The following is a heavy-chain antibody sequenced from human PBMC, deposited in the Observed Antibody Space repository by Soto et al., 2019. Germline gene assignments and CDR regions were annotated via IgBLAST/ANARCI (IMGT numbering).Heavy chain of an antibody. CDR1: GFTFSSYG. V-gene: IGHV3-30*18. J-gene: IGHJ6*02. CDR3: AKDLRSWYYYYYGMDV. D-gene: IGHD6-13*01. CDR2: ISYDGSNK. Sequence: GGSLRLSCAASGFTFSSYGMHWVRQAPGKGLEWVAVISYDGSNKYYADSVKGRFTISRDNSKNTLYLQMNSLRAEDTAVYYCAKDLRSWYYYYYGMDVWGQGTTVTVSS.